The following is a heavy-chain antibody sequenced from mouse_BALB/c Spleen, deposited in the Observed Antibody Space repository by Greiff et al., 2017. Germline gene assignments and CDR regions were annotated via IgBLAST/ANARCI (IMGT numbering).Heavy chain of an antibody. CDR2: IRNKANGYTT. CDR3: ARAYYGSMDY. D-gene: IGHD2-9*01. CDR1: GFTFTDYY. J-gene: IGHJ4*01. V-gene: IGHV7-3*02. Sequence: VQLKESGGGLVQPGGSLRLSCATSGFTFTDYYMSWVRQPPGKALEWLGFIRNKANGYTTEYSASVKGRFTISRDNSQSILYLQMNTLRAEDSATYYCARAYYGSMDYWGQGTSVTVSS.